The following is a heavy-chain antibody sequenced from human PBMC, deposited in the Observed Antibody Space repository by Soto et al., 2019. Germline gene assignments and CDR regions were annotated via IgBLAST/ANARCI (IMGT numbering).Heavy chain of an antibody. D-gene: IGHD4-17*01. CDR3: XXXXXXXQTNAFDI. V-gene: IGHV3-9*01. J-gene: IGHJ3*02. Sequence: EVQLVESGGGLVQPGRSLRLSCAASGFTFDDYAMHWVRQAPGKGLEWVSGISWNSGSIGYADSVKGRFTISRDNAXXXXXXXXXXXXXXXXXXXXXXXXXXXXQTNAFDIWGQGTMVTVSS. CDR1: GFTFDDYA. CDR2: ISWNSGSI.